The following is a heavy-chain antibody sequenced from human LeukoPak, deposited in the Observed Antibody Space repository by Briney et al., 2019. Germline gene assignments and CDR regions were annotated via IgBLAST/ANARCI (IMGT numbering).Heavy chain of an antibody. CDR1: GFTFSSHL. CDR2: ISSDGTYT. V-gene: IGHV3-74*01. D-gene: IGHD1-26*01. CDR3: ARCIVGATLDY. Sequence: PGGSLRLSCAASGFTFSSHLMHWVRQAPGKGLVWVSRISSDGTYTNYADSVRGRFTISRDNAKNSLYLQMNSLRAEDTAVYYCARCIVGATLDYWGQGTLVTVSS. J-gene: IGHJ4*02.